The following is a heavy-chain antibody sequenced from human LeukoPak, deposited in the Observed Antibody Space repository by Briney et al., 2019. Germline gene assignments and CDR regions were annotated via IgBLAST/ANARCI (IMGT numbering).Heavy chain of an antibody. CDR3: ARVRKKMATITGRPYYMDV. J-gene: IGHJ6*03. V-gene: IGHV4-34*01. D-gene: IGHD5-24*01. CDR2: INHSGST. Sequence: KSSETLSLTCAVYGGSFSGYYWSWIRQPPGKGLEWIGEINHSGSTNYNPSLKSRVTISVDTSKNQFSLKLSSVTAADTALYYCARVRKKMATITGRPYYMDVWGKGTTVTVSS. CDR1: GGSFSGYY.